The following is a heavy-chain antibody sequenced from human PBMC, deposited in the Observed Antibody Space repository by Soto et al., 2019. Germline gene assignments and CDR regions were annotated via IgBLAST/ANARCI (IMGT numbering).Heavy chain of an antibody. D-gene: IGHD1-1*01. CDR1: GDSITSSNW. CDR3: ARDLGTGTDY. CDR2: MYHSGAT. J-gene: IGHJ4*02. Sequence: QVQLQESGPGLVKPSGTLSLTCAVSGDSITSSNWWSWVRQAPGKGLEWIGEMYHSGATTYNPSLKSGANISVDPSNTHFSLKLTSVTAADTAVYFCARDLGTGTDYWGRGTLVTIAS. V-gene: IGHV4-4*02.